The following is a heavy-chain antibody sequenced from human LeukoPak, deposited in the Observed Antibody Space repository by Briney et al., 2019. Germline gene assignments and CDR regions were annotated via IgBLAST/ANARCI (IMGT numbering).Heavy chain of an antibody. CDR3: ARDQTGRWLQLNY. V-gene: IGHV3-53*01. CDR1: GFTVSNNF. CDR2: IYSNDST. J-gene: IGHJ4*02. Sequence: GGSLRLSCAASGFTVSNNFMSWVRQAPGKGLEWVSVIYSNDSTYYADSVKGRFTISRDTSKNTLYLQMKSLRAEDTAVYYCARDQTGRWLQLNYWGQGTLVTVSS. D-gene: IGHD5-24*01.